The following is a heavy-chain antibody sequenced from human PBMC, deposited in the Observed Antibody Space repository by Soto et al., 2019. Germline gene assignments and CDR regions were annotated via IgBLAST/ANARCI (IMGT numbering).Heavy chain of an antibody. CDR2: IYYSGST. CDR1: GGSISSYY. V-gene: IGHV4-59*01. CDR3: ARAWTYYDFWSGYPSAGAFDY. J-gene: IGHJ4*02. D-gene: IGHD3-3*01. Sequence: PSETLSLTCTVSGGSISSYYWSWIRQPPGKGLEKIGYIYYSGSTNYNPSLKSRVTISVDTSKNQFSLKLSSVTAADTAVYYCARAWTYYDFWSGYPSAGAFDYWGQGTLVTVSS.